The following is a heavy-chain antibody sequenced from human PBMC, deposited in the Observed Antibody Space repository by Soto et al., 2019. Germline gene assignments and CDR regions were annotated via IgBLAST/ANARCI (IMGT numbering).Heavy chain of an antibody. CDR2: IYYSGST. D-gene: IGHD6-13*01. J-gene: IGHJ4*02. Sequence: SETLSLTCTVSGGSISSGDYYWSWIRQPPGKGLEWIGYIYYSGSTYYNPSLKSRVTISVDTSKNQFSLKLSSVTAADTAVYYYARGRIAAAGLDSKYYFDYWGQGTLVTVSS. V-gene: IGHV4-30-4*01. CDR3: ARGRIAAAGLDSKYYFDY. CDR1: GGSISSGDYY.